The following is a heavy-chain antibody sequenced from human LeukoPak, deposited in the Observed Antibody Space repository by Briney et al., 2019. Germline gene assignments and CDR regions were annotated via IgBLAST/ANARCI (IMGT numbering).Heavy chain of an antibody. Sequence: GGSLRLSCAASGFTFSSYGMHWVRQAPGKGLEWVAVISYDGSNKYYADSVKGRFTISRDNSKNTLYLQMNSLRAEDTAVYYCAKLYSYGFSGHFDYWGLGTLVTVSS. J-gene: IGHJ4*02. CDR2: ISYDGSNK. CDR3: AKLYSYGFSGHFDY. D-gene: IGHD5-18*01. V-gene: IGHV3-30*18. CDR1: GFTFSSYG.